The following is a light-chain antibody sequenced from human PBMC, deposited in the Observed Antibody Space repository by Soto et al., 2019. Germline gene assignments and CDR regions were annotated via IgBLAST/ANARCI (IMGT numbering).Light chain of an antibody. J-gene: IGKJ2*01. V-gene: IGKV3-15*01. CDR3: QQYNDWRMYT. Sequence: EIVMTQSPATLSVSPGESATLSCRASQSISTTLAWSQQKPGQAPRLLIYGASTRATGIPARFNGSGSETEFSLTVSSLQSTDSSVYSCQQYNDWRMYTFGQGTNLDVK. CDR1: QSISTT. CDR2: GAS.